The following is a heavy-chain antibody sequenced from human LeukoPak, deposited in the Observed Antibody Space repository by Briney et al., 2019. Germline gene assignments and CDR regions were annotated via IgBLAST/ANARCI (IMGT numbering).Heavy chain of an antibody. D-gene: IGHD2-15*01. CDR3: ARDDCSGGSCYWRVSGAFDI. J-gene: IGHJ3*02. Sequence: GASVKVSCKASGYTFTGYYMHWVRQAPGQGLEWMGWISAYNGNTNYAQKLQGRVTMTTDTSTSTAYMELRSLRSDDTAVYYCARDDCSGGSCYWRVSGAFDIWGQGTMVTVPS. CDR1: GYTFTGYY. V-gene: IGHV1-18*04. CDR2: ISAYNGNT.